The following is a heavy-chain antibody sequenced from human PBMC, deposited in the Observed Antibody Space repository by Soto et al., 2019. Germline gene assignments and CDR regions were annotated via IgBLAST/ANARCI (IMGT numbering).Heavy chain of an antibody. CDR3: ESSPIVLMVYGNYFDY. CDR2: INHSGST. V-gene: IGHV4-34*01. D-gene: IGHD2-8*01. CDR1: GGSFSGYY. J-gene: IGHJ4*02. Sequence: QVQLQQWGAGLLKPSETLSLTCAVYGGSFSGYYWSWIRQPPGKGLEWIGEINHSGSTNYNPSLKSRVTISVDTSKNQFSLKLSSVTAADTAVYYCESSPIVLMVYGNYFDYWGQGTLVTVSS.